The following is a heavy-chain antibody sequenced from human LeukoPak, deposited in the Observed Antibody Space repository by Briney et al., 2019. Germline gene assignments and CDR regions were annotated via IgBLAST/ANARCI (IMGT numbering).Heavy chain of an antibody. CDR3: ASDHDSSSWFWSFDY. CDR1: GFTFSSYW. V-gene: IGHV3-7*01. J-gene: IGHJ4*02. CDR2: IKQDGSEK. D-gene: IGHD6-13*01. Sequence: GGSLRLSCAASGFTFSSYWMSWVRQAPGKGLEWVANIKQDGSEKYYVDSVKSRFTISRDNAKNSLYLQMNGLRAEDTAVYYCASDHDSSSWFWSFDYWGQGTLVTVSS.